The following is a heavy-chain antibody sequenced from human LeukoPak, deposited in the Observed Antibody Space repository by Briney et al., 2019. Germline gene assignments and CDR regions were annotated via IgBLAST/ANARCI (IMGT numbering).Heavy chain of an antibody. CDR3: AKSPYDSSGYFVY. CDR1: GFTFSTYG. D-gene: IGHD3-22*01. CDR2: ISSNGGST. V-gene: IGHV3-23*01. J-gene: IGHJ4*02. Sequence: PGGSLRLSCAASGFTFSTYGMHWVRQAPGKGLEWVSTISSNGGSTYYADSVKGRFTISRDNSKNTLYLQMNSLRADDTAVYYCAKSPYDSSGYFVYWGQGILVTVSS.